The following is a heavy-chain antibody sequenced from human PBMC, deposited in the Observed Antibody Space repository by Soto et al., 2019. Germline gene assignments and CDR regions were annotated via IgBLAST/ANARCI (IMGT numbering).Heavy chain of an antibody. V-gene: IGHV4-59*01. CDR2: IYYTGST. D-gene: IGHD4-17*01. CDR3: TRVGGYYGNYPNFDY. J-gene: IGHJ4*02. Sequence: PSETLSLTCTVSGSSISPFYWSWIRQPPGKGLEWIGYIYYTGSTKYNPSLKSRVTLSLGTSRNQLSLKLSSVTAADTAMYYCTRVGGYYGNYPNFDYWGPGTLVTVSS. CDR1: GSSISPFY.